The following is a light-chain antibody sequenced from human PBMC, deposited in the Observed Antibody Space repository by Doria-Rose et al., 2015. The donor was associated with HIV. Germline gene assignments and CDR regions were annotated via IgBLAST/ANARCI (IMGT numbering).Light chain of an antibody. J-gene: IGKJ5*01. V-gene: IGKV3-20*01. CDR2: DAS. Sequence: TQSPGTLSLSPGERATLYCRASQRVKSRYLAWYQQKPGQALRLLIYDASTRATGIPDRFSGSVSGTDFTLTISRLEPEDVAVYYCQQYGTSRGTFGQGTRLEIK. CDR3: QQYGTSRGT. CDR1: QRVKSRY.